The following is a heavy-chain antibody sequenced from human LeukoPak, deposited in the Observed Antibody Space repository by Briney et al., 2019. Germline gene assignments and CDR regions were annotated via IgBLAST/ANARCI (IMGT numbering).Heavy chain of an antibody. CDR3: AKDRYGDYGPFDN. CDR2: IPSDGSYT. CDR1: GFNFNSHG. Sequence: GGSLRLSCAASGFNFNSHGMHWVRQAPGKGLEWVALIPSDGSYTYYADSVKGRFTISRDNSKNTLSLQMNSVRPDDTAVYYCAKDRYGDYGPFDNWGQGTMVTVSS. J-gene: IGHJ3*02. V-gene: IGHV3-30*18. D-gene: IGHD4-17*01.